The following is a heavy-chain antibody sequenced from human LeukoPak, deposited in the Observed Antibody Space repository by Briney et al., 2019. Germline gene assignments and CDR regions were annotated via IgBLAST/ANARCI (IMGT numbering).Heavy chain of an antibody. V-gene: IGHV4-39*01. CDR1: GGSISSSSYY. CDR2: IYYSGYT. D-gene: IGHD3-10*01. CDR3: ASVWFGELLQKAFDY. J-gene: IGHJ4*02. Sequence: SETLSLTCTVSGGSISSSSYYWGWIRQPPGKGLEWIGTIYYSGYTYYNPSLESRVTISVDTSKNQFSLKLSSVTAADTAVYYCASVWFGELLQKAFDYWGQGTLVTVSS.